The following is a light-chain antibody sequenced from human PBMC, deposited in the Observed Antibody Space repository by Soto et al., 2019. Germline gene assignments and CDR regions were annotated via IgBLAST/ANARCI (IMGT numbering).Light chain of an antibody. Sequence: QSVLTQPASVSGSPGQSITISCTGTSSDVGGYNYVSWYQQHPGKAPKLVIYEVTKRPSGVPERFSGSKSGTSASLAITGLQAEDEADYYCQAYDYSLTASVFGGGTKVTVL. CDR2: EVT. CDR3: QAYDYSLTASV. J-gene: IGLJ3*02. V-gene: IGLV2-14*01. CDR1: SSDVGGYNY.